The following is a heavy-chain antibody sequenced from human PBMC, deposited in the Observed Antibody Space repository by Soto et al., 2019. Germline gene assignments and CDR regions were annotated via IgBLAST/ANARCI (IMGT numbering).Heavy chain of an antibody. V-gene: IGHV1-2*02. Sequence: QVQLVQSGAEVKKPGASVKVSCKTSGYAFTGHYIHWVRQAPGQGLEWMGWINPNTGGTNYAQKFQDRVTMTRDTSISTAYMELSSLISDDTAVYYCARDVRSYGLLWYFDLWGRGTLVTVSS. D-gene: IGHD5-18*01. CDR3: ARDVRSYGLLWYFDL. CDR1: GYAFTGHY. CDR2: INPNTGGT. J-gene: IGHJ2*01.